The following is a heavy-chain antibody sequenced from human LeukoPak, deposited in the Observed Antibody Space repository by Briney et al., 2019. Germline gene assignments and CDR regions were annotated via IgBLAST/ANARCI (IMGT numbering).Heavy chain of an antibody. CDR3: ARRSFDY. CDR1: GFTFSSYN. Sequence: GGSLRLSCAASGFTFSSYNMNWVRQAPGKGLEWVSYISPSSTRIDYAASVRGRFTISRDNAKSSLYLQVNSLRAEDTAVYYCARRSFDYWGQGTLVTVSS. J-gene: IGHJ4*02. CDR2: ISPSSTRI. V-gene: IGHV3-48*04.